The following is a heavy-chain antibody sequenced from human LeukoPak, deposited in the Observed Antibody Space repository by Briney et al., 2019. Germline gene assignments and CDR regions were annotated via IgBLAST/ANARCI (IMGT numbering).Heavy chain of an antibody. CDR3: VKDGDTAMVTFDY. Sequence: GGSLRLSCSASGFTFSSYAMHWVRQAPGKGLEYVSAISSNGGSTYYADSVTGRFTISRDNSKNTLYLQMSSLRAEDTAVYYCVKDGDTAMVTFDYWGQGALVTVSS. CDR1: GFTFSSYA. V-gene: IGHV3-64D*06. CDR2: ISSNGGST. J-gene: IGHJ4*02. D-gene: IGHD5-18*01.